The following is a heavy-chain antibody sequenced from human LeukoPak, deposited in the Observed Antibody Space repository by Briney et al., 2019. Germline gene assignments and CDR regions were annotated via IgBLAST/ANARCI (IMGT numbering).Heavy chain of an antibody. D-gene: IGHD5-18*01. J-gene: IGHJ4*02. Sequence: GASVKVSCKASGGTFSSYANSWVRQAPGQGLEWMGRIIPIFGTANYAQKFQGRVTITTDESTSTAYMELSSLRSEDTAVYYCARDYTAMVTSRIEPPRDWGQGTLVTVSS. CDR3: ARDYTAMVTSRIEPPRD. CDR1: GGTFSSYA. CDR2: IIPIFGTA. V-gene: IGHV1-69*05.